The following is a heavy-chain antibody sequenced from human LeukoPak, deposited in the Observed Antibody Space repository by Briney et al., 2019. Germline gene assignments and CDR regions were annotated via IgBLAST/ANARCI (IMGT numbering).Heavy chain of an antibody. J-gene: IGHJ6*02. V-gene: IGHV1-46*01. D-gene: IGHD4-4*01. CDR3: ARGGAESDYSNYVSWGLVFYYYGMDV. CDR1: GYTFTSYY. Sequence: ASVKVSCKASGYTFTSYYMQWVRQAPGQGLEWMGIINPSGGSTSYAQKFQGRVTMTRDTSTSTVYMELSSLRSEDTAVYYCARGGAESDYSNYVSWGLVFYYYGMDVWGQGTTVTVSS. CDR2: INPSGGST.